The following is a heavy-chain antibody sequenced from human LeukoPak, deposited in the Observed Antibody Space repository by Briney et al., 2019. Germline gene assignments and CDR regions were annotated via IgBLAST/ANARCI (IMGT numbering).Heavy chain of an antibody. V-gene: IGHV4-61*02. D-gene: IGHD2-2*02. J-gene: IGHJ4*02. CDR1: GGSISSGSYY. CDR2: IYTSGST. Sequence: PSETLSLTCTVSGGSISSGSYYWIWIRQPAGKGLEWIGRIYTSGSTNYNPSLKSRVTISVDTSKNQFSLKLSSVTAADTAVYYCARCRNGVVVPAAIDSWGQGTLVTVSS. CDR3: ARCRNGVVVPAAIDS.